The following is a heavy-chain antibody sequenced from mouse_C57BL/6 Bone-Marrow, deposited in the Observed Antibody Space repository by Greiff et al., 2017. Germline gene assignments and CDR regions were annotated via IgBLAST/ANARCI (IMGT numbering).Heavy chain of an antibody. Sequence: VQRVESGAELVRPGTSVKMSCKASGYTFTNYWIGWAKQRPGHGLEWIGDIYPGGGYTNYNEKFKGKATLTADKSSSTAYMQFSSLTSEDSAIYYCARGDYLDYWGQGTTLTVSS. J-gene: IGHJ2*01. CDR3: ARGDYLDY. V-gene: IGHV1-63*01. CDR1: GYTFTNYW. CDR2: IYPGGGYT.